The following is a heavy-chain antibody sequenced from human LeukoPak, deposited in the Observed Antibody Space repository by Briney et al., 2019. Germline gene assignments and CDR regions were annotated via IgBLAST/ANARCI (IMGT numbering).Heavy chain of an antibody. D-gene: IGHD1-26*01. V-gene: IGHV3-20*04. Sequence: PGGSLRLSCAGSGFTFDDYGMSWGRQAPGKGLEWDWGMNWSGSRTEYEDSVKGRLTITRENAKKYLYSQMNRLRGEDTAFYYCASAVGAGYYFDYWGQGTLVTVPS. CDR2: MNWSGSRT. CDR1: GFTFDDYG. J-gene: IGHJ4*02. CDR3: ASAVGAGYYFDY.